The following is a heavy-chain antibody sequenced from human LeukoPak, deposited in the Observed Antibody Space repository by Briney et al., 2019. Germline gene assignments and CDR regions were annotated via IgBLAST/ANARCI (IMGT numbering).Heavy chain of an antibody. Sequence: ASVKVSCKASGYTFTSYYMHWVRQAPGQGLEWMGIINPSGGSTSYAQKFQGRVTMTRDMSTSTVYMELSSLRSEDTAVYYCARAPCSGGRCITICAFDVWGQGTMVTVSS. V-gene: IGHV1-46*01. D-gene: IGHD2-15*01. CDR3: ARAPCSGGRCITICAFDV. J-gene: IGHJ3*01. CDR1: GYTFTSYY. CDR2: INPSGGST.